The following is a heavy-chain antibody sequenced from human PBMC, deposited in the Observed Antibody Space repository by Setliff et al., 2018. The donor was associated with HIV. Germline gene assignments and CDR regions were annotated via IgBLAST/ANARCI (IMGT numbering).Heavy chain of an antibody. CDR3: ARTTPLAGSDMDL. J-gene: IGHJ6*03. V-gene: IGHV1-2*06. CDR1: GYSFTDYY. CDR2: INPKNGGT. Sequence: ASVKVSCKASGYSFTDYYIHWVRQAPGQGLEWMGRINPKNGGTNYVQRFRDRVTMTRDTSISTVYMELSSLRSDDTAVYYCARTTPLAGSDMDLLGKGTTVTVSS. D-gene: IGHD3-10*01.